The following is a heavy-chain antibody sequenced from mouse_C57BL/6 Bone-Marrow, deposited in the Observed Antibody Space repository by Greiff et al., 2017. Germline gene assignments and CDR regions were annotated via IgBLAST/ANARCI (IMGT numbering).Heavy chain of an antibody. CDR1: GYTFTDYY. Sequence: VQLQQSGAELVRPGASVKLSCKASGYTFTDYYINWVKQRPGQGLEWIARIYPGSGNTYYNEKFKGKATLTADKSSSTAYMQLSSLTSEDSAVYFCARSNPKINDLDDWGQGTTLTVSS. J-gene: IGHJ2*01. CDR3: ARSNPKINDLDD. CDR2: IYPGSGNT. D-gene: IGHD2-4*01. V-gene: IGHV1-76*01.